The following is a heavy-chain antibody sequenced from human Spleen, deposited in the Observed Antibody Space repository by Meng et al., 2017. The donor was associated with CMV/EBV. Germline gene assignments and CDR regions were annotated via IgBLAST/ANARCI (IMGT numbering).Heavy chain of an antibody. CDR1: GFTFSSYG. CDR2: IRYDGSNK. J-gene: IGHJ4*02. V-gene: IGHV3-30*02. Sequence: GESLKISCAASGFTFSSYGMHWVRQAPGKGLEWVAFIRYDGSNKYYADSVKGRFTISRDNSKNTLYLQMNSLRAEDTAVYYCARAAFCSSTNCPSYFDSWGQGTLVTVSS. CDR3: ARAAFCSSTNCPSYFDS. D-gene: IGHD2-2*01.